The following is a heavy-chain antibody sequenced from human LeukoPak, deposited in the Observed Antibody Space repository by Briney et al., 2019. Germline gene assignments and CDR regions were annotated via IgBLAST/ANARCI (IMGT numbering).Heavy chain of an antibody. CDR1: GYTLTELS. CDR3: ARDSPNHEYFDY. V-gene: IGHV1-24*01. Sequence: ASVKVSCKVSGYTLTELSMHWVRQAPGKGLEWMGGFDPEDGETIYAQKFQGRVTMTEDTSTDTAYMELSSLRSEDTAVYYCARDSPNHEYFDYWGQGTLVTVSS. J-gene: IGHJ4*02. D-gene: IGHD1-14*01. CDR2: FDPEDGET.